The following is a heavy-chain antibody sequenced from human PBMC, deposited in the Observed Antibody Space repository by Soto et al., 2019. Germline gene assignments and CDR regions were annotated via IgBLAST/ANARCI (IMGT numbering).Heavy chain of an antibody. Sequence: GGSLRLSCAASGFTFSSYGMHWVRQAPGKGLEWVAVISYDGSNKYYADSVKGRFTISRDNSKNTLYLQMNSLRAEDTAVYYCAKDRSPYSYGYTYYFDYWGQGTLVTVSS. J-gene: IGHJ4*02. V-gene: IGHV3-30*18. D-gene: IGHD5-18*01. CDR3: AKDRSPYSYGYTYYFDY. CDR2: ISYDGSNK. CDR1: GFTFSSYG.